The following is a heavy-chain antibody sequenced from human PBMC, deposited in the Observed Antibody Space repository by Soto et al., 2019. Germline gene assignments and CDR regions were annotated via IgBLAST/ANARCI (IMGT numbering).Heavy chain of an antibody. CDR3: TTLGGDYDFWSGYGYY. Sequence: EVQLVESGGGLVKPGGSLRLSCAASGFTFSNAWMNWVRQAPGKGLEWVDRIKSKTDGGTTDYAAPVKGRLTISRDDSKNTLYLKMNSLKTEDTAVYYCTTLGGDYDFWSGYGYYWGQGTMVTVSS. J-gene: IGHJ4*02. CDR2: IKSKTDGGTT. D-gene: IGHD3-3*01. V-gene: IGHV3-15*07. CDR1: GFTFSNAW.